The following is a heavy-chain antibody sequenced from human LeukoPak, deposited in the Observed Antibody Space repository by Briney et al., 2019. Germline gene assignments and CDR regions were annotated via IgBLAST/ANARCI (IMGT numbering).Heavy chain of an antibody. CDR1: GGSFSGYY. D-gene: IGHD6-13*01. Sequence: PSETLSLTCAVYGGSFSGYYWSWIRQPPGKGLEWIGEINHSGSTNYNPSLKSRVTISVDTSKNQFSLKLSSVTAADTAVYYCARGRAAAGKLTPRYNCFDPWGQGTLVTVSS. V-gene: IGHV4-34*01. J-gene: IGHJ5*02. CDR2: INHSGST. CDR3: ARGRAAAGKLTPRYNCFDP.